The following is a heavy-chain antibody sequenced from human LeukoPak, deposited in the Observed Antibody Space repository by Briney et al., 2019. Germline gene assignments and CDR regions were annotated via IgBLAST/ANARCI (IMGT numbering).Heavy chain of an antibody. CDR3: ARDFRFLEDY. CDR1: GFTFSGYS. J-gene: IGHJ4*02. D-gene: IGHD3-3*01. Sequence: PGGSLRLSCAASGFTFSGYSITWVRQAPGKGLEWVSSISSSSSYIYYADSVKGRFTISRDNAKNSLYLQMNSLRAEDTAVYYCARDFRFLEDYWGQGTLVTVSS. CDR2: ISSSSSYI. V-gene: IGHV3-21*01.